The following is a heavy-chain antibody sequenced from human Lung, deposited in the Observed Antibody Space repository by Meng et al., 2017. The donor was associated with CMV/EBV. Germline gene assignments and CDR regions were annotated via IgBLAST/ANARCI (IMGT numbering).Heavy chain of an antibody. CDR3: ARDNPYYDFWSGYYGYYFDY. V-gene: IGHV3-74*01. D-gene: IGHD3-3*01. J-gene: IGHJ4*02. CDR1: GFTFSSYW. CDR2: INSDGSST. Sequence: GEXXKISCAASGFTFSSYWMHWVRQAPGKGLGWVSRINSDGSSTSYADSVKGRFTISRDNAKNTLYLQMNSLRAEDTAVYYCARDNPYYDFWSGYYGYYFDYWGQGTXVTVSS.